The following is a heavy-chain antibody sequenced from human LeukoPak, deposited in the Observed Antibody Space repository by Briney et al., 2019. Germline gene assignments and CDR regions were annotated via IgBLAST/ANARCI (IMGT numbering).Heavy chain of an antibody. CDR1: GFTVSSNS. CDR3: AKDLGGEHFDY. CDR2: IYSDNT. V-gene: IGHV3-66*03. Sequence: PGGSLRLSCTVSGFTVSSNSMSWVRQAPGKGLEWVSFIYSDNTHYSDSVKGRFTISRDNSKNTLYLQMNSLRAEDTAVYYCAKDLGGEHFDYWGQGTLVTVSS. D-gene: IGHD2-15*01. J-gene: IGHJ4*02.